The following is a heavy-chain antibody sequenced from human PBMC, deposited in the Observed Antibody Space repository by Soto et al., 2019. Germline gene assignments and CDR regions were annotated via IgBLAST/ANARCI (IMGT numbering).Heavy chain of an antibody. D-gene: IGHD4-17*01. V-gene: IGHV1-46*01. J-gene: IGHJ4*02. Sequence: QVLLVQSGAEVKKPGASVKVSCKASGYTFTSYYIHWVRQAPGQGLEWMGIINPSGGSTNYAEEFQGRGTVTRDTSTSTVDMELRSLRSDDTAVYYCATRGPFTVTTGFDYWGQGTLVTVSS. CDR2: INPSGGST. CDR3: ATRGPFTVTTGFDY. CDR1: GYTFTSYY.